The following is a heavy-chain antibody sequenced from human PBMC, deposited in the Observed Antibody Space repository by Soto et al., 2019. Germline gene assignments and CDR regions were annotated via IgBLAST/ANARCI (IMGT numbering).Heavy chain of an antibody. Sequence: GGSLRLSCAASGFTFSSYWMSWVRQAPGKGLEWVANIKQDGSEKYYVDSVKGRFTISRDNAKNSLYLQMNRLRAEDTAVYYCVLLTGDQIWGHYYYYMDVWGKGTTVTVSS. CDR2: IKQDGSEK. CDR1: GFTFSSYW. J-gene: IGHJ6*03. CDR3: VLLTGDQIWGHYYYYMDV. D-gene: IGHD7-27*01. V-gene: IGHV3-7*03.